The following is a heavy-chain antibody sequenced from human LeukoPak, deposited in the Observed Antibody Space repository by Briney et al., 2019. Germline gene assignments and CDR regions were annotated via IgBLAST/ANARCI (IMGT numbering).Heavy chain of an antibody. D-gene: IGHD5-18*01. CDR1: GFTFSSYW. CDR2: IKQDGSEK. Sequence: GGSLRLSCAASGFTFSSYWMSWVRQAPGKGLEWVANIKQDGSEKYYVDSVKGRFTISRDNAKNSLYLQMNSLRAEDTAVYYCARTHAGAMDPPYCFDYWGQGTLVTVSS. J-gene: IGHJ4*02. CDR3: ARTHAGAMDPPYCFDY. V-gene: IGHV3-7*01.